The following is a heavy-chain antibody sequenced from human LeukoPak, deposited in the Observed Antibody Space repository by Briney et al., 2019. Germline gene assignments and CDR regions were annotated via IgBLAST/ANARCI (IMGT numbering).Heavy chain of an antibody. CDR1: GFTFSSYG. D-gene: IGHD6-19*01. Sequence: GALRLSCAASGFTFSSYGMHWVRQAPGKGLEWVAVISYDGSNKYYADSVKGRFTISRDNAKNSLYLQMNSLRAEDTAVYYCARGRYSSGWFDYWGQGTLVTVSS. V-gene: IGHV3-30*03. CDR2: ISYDGSNK. J-gene: IGHJ4*02. CDR3: ARGRYSSGWFDY.